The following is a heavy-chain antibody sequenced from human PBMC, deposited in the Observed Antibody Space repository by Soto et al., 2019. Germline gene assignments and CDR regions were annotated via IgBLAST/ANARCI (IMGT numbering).Heavy chain of an antibody. Sequence: GVSLRLSCAASGFTFSSYEMNWVRQAPGKGLEWVSYISSSGSTIYYADSVKGRFTISRDNAKNSLYLQMNSLRAEDTAVYYCARDLYYDFWSGYYNYYYGMDVWGQGTTVTVSS. V-gene: IGHV3-48*03. J-gene: IGHJ6*02. CDR1: GFTFSSYE. D-gene: IGHD3-3*01. CDR3: ARDLYYDFWSGYYNYYYGMDV. CDR2: ISSSGSTI.